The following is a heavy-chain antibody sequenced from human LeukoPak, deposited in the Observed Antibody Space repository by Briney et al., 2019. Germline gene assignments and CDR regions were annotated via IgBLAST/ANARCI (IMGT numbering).Heavy chain of an antibody. Sequence: ASVKVSCKASGYTFTSYGISWVRQAPGQGLEWMGWISAYNGNTNYAQKLQGRVTMTTDTSTSTAYMELSSLRSEDTAVYYCARVGSSSAGENWFDPWGQGTLVTVSS. D-gene: IGHD6-13*01. CDR3: ARVGSSSAGENWFDP. CDR2: ISAYNGNT. CDR1: GYTFTSYG. J-gene: IGHJ5*02. V-gene: IGHV1-18*01.